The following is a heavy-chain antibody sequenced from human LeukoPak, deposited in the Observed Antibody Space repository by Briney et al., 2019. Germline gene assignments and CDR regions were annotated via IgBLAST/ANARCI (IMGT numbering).Heavy chain of an antibody. J-gene: IGHJ4*02. CDR2: ISESGGGSYSGGGT. CDR3: AKGKVDHLGALDY. Sequence: GGSLRLSCAASGFTFSSYAMTWVRQIPGKGLEWVSTISESGGGSYSGGGTYYGDSVKGRFIISKDGSTKTLFLQMDRLRADDTGIYYCAKGKVDHLGALDYWGQGALVTVSS. CDR1: GFTFSSYA. D-gene: IGHD1-26*01. V-gene: IGHV3-23*01.